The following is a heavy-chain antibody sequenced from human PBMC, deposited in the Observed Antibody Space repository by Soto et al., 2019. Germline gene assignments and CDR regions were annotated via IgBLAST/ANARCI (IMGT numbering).Heavy chain of an antibody. D-gene: IGHD6-19*01. CDR1: GYTFTDSY. Sequence: QVQLVQSGAEVKKPGASVKVSCKASGYTFTDSYMHWVRQAPGQGLEWMGWINPNSGVTNYAQNFQGRVTLTRDTSISTVYMEMSRLRSDDTAIYYCARDVRYNSGCPKYWGQGTRVAVSS. CDR3: ARDVRYNSGCPKY. V-gene: IGHV1-2*02. CDR2: INPNSGVT. J-gene: IGHJ4*02.